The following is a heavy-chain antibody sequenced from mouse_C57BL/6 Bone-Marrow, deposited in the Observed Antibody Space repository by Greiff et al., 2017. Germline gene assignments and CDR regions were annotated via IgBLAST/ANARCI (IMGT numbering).Heavy chain of an antibody. D-gene: IGHD1-1*01. CDR3: ARFYYYGSSKYYYAMDY. J-gene: IGHJ4*01. V-gene: IGHV1-20*01. Sequence: EVMLVESGPELVKPGDSVKISCKASGYSFTGYFMNWVMQSHGKSLEWIGRINPYNGDTFYNQKFKGKATLTVDKSSSTAHMELRSLTSEDSAVYYCARFYYYGSSKYYYAMDYWGQGTSVTVSS. CDR1: GYSFTGYF. CDR2: INPYNGDT.